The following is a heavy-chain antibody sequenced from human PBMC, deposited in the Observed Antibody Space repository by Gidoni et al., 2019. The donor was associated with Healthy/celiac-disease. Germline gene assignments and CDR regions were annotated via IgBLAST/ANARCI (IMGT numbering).Heavy chain of an antibody. CDR3: ARGYDSSGYQSKYYFDY. J-gene: IGHJ4*02. V-gene: IGHV4-31*03. Sequence: QVQLQESGPGLVKPSPTLSLTCTVSGGSISSGGYYWSWIRQHPGKGLEWIGYIYYSVSTYYNPSLKSRVTISVDTSKNQFSLKLSSVTAADTAVYYCARGYDSSGYQSKYYFDYWGQGTLVTVSS. D-gene: IGHD3-22*01. CDR1: GGSISSGGYY. CDR2: IYYSVST.